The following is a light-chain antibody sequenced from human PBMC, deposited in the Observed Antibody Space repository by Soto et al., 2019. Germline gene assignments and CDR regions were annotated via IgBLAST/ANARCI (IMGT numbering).Light chain of an antibody. CDR3: QSYESSRGGYV. V-gene: IGLV1-40*01. Sequence: QSVLTQPPSVSGAPGQRDTISCPRSSSNIGAAYSVHRYQQLPGTAPRLLIFGDTSRPSGVPDRFSASESGTSASLVITGLQAEDEADYYCQSYESSRGGYVFGTGTKVTVL. CDR1: SSNIGAAYS. CDR2: GDT. J-gene: IGLJ1*01.